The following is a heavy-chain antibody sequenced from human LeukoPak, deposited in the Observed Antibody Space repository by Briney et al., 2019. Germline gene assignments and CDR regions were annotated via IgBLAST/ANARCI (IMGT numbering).Heavy chain of an antibody. CDR1: GYTFTSYA. J-gene: IGHJ4*02. CDR3: ARGAGEVWFGELFPLDY. D-gene: IGHD3-10*01. CDR2: INAGNGNT. V-gene: IGHV1-3*01. Sequence: ASVKVSCKASGYTFTSYAMHWVRQAPGQRLEWMGWINAGNGNTKYSQKLQGRVTITRDTSASTAYMELSSLRSEDTAVYYCARGAGEVWFGELFPLDYWGQGTLVTVSS.